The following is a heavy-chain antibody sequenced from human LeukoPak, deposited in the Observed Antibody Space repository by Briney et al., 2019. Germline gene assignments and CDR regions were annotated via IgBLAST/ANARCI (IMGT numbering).Heavy chain of an antibody. D-gene: IGHD1-1*01. CDR1: GFTFSTYA. Sequence: PGGSLRLSCASSGFTFSTYAVSWIRQAPGKGLEWVSFISGSGGRTYYADSVKGRFTIPRDNSKNTLYLQMNSLRAEDTAVYYCAKERVTTTAFDYWGQGTLVTVSS. CDR3: AKERVTTTAFDY. V-gene: IGHV3-23*01. CDR2: ISGSGGRT. J-gene: IGHJ4*02.